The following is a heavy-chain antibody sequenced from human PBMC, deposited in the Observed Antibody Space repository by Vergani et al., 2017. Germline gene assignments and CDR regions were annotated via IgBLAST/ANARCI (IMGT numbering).Heavy chain of an antibody. CDR2: ISSDGSNK. V-gene: IGHV3-30*18. Sequence: QVQLVESGGGVVQPGRSLRLSCETSGLMFNNYGMHWVRQAPGKGLEWVAVISSDGSNKHYADSVKGRFTISRDNSKNTLYLQMNSLRAEDTAVYYCAKSRILSNNWNSPIFDYWGQGTLVTVSS. CDR1: GLMFNNYG. D-gene: IGHD1-7*01. CDR3: AKSRILSNNWNSPIFDY. J-gene: IGHJ4*02.